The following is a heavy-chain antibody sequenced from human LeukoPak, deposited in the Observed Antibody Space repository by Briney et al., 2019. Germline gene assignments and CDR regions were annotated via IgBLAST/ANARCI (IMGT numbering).Heavy chain of an antibody. Sequence: GSSVKVSCKASGGTFSSYAISWVRQAPGQGLEWMGGVIPIFGTANYAQKFQGRVTITADESTSTAYMELSSLRSEDTAVYYCARGGGIAAAADYYYYYYMDVWGKGTTVTISS. J-gene: IGHJ6*03. CDR1: GGTFSSYA. V-gene: IGHV1-69*01. CDR3: ARGGGIAAAADYYYYYYMDV. D-gene: IGHD6-13*01. CDR2: VIPIFGTA.